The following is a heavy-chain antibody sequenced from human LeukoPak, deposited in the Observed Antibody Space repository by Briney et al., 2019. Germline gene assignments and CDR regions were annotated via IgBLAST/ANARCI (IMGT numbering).Heavy chain of an antibody. V-gene: IGHV4-4*02. CDR1: GGSISSSNW. CDR2: IYHSGST. D-gene: IGHD5-18*01. Sequence: SGTLSLTCAVSGGSISSSNWWSWVRQPPGKGLEWIGEIYHSGSTNYNPSLKSRVTISVDKSKSQFSLKLSSVTAADTAVYYCAILQLQSNDAFDIWGQGTMATVSS. J-gene: IGHJ3*02. CDR3: AILQLQSNDAFDI.